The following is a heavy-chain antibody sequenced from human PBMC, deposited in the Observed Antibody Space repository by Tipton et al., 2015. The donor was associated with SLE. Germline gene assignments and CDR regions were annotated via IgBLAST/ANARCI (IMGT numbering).Heavy chain of an antibody. CDR3: ARGPRTSYFFDF. D-gene: IGHD3/OR15-3a*01. V-gene: IGHV4-39*07. CDR1: GDSISSSPSF. J-gene: IGHJ4*02. CDR2: FHDGGRT. Sequence: TLSLTCTVSGDSISSSPSFWGWIRQTPGKGLEWIATFHDGGRTYSNPSLKSRVTISVDPSKNQFSLKLTSVTAADTALYYCARGPRTSYFFDFWGQGQWSPSPQ.